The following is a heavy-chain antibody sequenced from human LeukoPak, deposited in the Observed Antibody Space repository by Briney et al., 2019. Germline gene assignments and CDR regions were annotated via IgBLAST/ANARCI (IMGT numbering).Heavy chain of an antibody. CDR2: IKEDGSEK. D-gene: IGHD3-10*01. CDR3: ARVGTGSWYFDL. CDR1: GFIFTDYW. J-gene: IGHJ2*01. V-gene: IGHV3-7*01. Sequence: GGSLRLSCAASGFIFTDYWMYWVRQAPGRGLAWVANIKEDGSEKNYVDSVKGRFTISRDNAKNSVYLQMNSLRAEDTAVYYCARVGTGSWYFDLWGRGTLVTFSS.